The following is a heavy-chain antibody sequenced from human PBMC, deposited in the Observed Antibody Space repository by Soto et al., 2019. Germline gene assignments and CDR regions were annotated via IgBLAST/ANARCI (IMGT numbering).Heavy chain of an antibody. CDR1: GGTFSRYS. CDR2: IIPIVGIA. V-gene: IGHV1-69*08. CDR3: AREARDRETGLVPAAIDGLDV. D-gene: IGHD2-2*01. J-gene: IGHJ6*02. Sequence: QVQLVQSGAEVKKPGSSVKVSCKASGGTFSRYSITWVRQAPGHGLEWIGRIIPIVGIASSAQKVQGRVTITADECTNTDYMELSSLRSDDTAVYYCAREARDRETGLVPAAIDGLDVWGQGTTVTVSS.